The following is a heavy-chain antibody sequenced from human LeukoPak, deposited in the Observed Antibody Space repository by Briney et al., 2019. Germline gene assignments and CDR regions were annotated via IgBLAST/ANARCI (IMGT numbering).Heavy chain of an antibody. CDR2: ISSSGSII. CDR1: GFTFSDYY. CDR3: ASGGIYYGAAFDF. V-gene: IGHV3-11*04. Sequence: GGSLRLSCAASGFTFSDYYMTWIRQAPGKGLEWLSYISSSGSIIYNADSVKGRFTISRDNAKNSLYLQMNSLRAEDTAVYYCASGGIYYGAAFDFWGQGSLVTVSA. D-gene: IGHD1-26*01. J-gene: IGHJ4*02.